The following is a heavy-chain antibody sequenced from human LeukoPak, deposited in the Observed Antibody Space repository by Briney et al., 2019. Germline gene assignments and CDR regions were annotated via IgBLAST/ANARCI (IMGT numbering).Heavy chain of an antibody. CDR2: ISGSGGST. J-gene: IGHJ4*02. D-gene: IGHD3-3*01. Sequence: GGSLRLSCAASGFTFSSYAMSWVRQAPGKGLECVSAISGSGGSTFYADSVKGRFTISRDNSKNTLYLQMNSLKAEDTAVYYCAKDLWPRFLEWLLSYYFDYWGQGTLVTVSS. CDR3: AKDLWPRFLEWLLSYYFDY. V-gene: IGHV3-23*01. CDR1: GFTFSSYA.